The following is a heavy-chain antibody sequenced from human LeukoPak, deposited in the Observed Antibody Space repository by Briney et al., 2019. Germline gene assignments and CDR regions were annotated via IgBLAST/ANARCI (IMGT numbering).Heavy chain of an antibody. J-gene: IGHJ5*02. CDR3: ARDLGQYYDTSDNWFDP. Sequence: GGSLRLSCAASGFTFSSYSMNWVRQAPGKGLEWVSSISSSSSYIYYADSVKGRFTISKDNAKNTLNLQMNSLRAEDTAVYYCARDLGQYYDTSDNWFDPWGQGTLVTVSS. CDR2: ISSSSSYI. D-gene: IGHD3-22*01. V-gene: IGHV3-21*01. CDR1: GFTFSSYS.